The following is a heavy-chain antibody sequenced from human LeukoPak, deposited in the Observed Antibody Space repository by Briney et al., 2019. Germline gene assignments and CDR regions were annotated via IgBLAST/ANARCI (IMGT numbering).Heavy chain of an antibody. D-gene: IGHD2-15*01. CDR1: GFTFDDYA. CDR2: ISWDGGST. Sequence: PGRSLRLSCAASGFTFDDYAMHWVRQAPGKGLEWVSLISWDGGSTYYADSVKGRFTISRDNSKNSLYLQMNSLRAEDTALYYCAKGHCSGGSCYSSSDYWGQGTLVTVSS. V-gene: IGHV3-43D*03. J-gene: IGHJ4*02. CDR3: AKGHCSGGSCYSSSDY.